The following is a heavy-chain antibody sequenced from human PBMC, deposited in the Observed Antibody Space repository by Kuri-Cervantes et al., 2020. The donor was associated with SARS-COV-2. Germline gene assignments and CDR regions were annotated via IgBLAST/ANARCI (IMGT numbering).Heavy chain of an antibody. CDR2: INPDGSYT. V-gene: IGHV3-74*01. J-gene: IGHJ4*02. D-gene: IGHD1-1*01. CDR1: GFTFSGHW. Sequence: WGSLRLSCAASGFTFSGHWIHWVRQAPGKGLVWVSRINPDGSYTNNADPVKGRFTLSRDNAKNMLFLLMNRLRAEDTVVYYCVRDGDHWNFDYWGQGTLVTVSS. CDR3: VRDGDHWNFDY.